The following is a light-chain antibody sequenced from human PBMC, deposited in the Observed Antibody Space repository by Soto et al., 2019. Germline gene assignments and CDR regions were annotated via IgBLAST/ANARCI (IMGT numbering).Light chain of an antibody. V-gene: IGKV1-39*01. CDR3: QQSYSTPRT. CDR1: QSISSY. J-gene: IGKJ4*01. CDR2: SAS. Sequence: DIQMAQSPSSLSASVGDRVTITCRASQSISSYLNWYQLKPGKAPKLLIYSASSLQSDVPSRFSGSGSGTDFTLTISSLQPEDFATYYCQQSYSTPRTFGGGTKVDNK.